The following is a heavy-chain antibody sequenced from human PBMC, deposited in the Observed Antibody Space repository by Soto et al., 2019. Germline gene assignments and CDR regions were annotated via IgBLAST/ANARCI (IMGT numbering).Heavy chain of an antibody. CDR2: ISSSSTI. CDR3: AREGGSLNWFDP. J-gene: IGHJ5*02. Sequence: GGSLRLSCAASGFTFSSYSMNWVRQAPGKGLEWVSYISSSSTIYYADSVKGRFTISRDNAKNSLYLQMNSLRDEDTAVYYCAREGGSLNWFDPWGQGALVTVSS. V-gene: IGHV3-48*02. D-gene: IGHD1-26*01. CDR1: GFTFSSYS.